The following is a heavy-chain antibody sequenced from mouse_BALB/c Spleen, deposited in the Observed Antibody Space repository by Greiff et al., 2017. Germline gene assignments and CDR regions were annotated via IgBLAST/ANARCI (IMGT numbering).Heavy chain of an antibody. J-gene: IGHJ2*01. Sequence: EVQLQQSGAELVRSGASVKLSCTASGFNIKDYFMHWVKQRPEQGLEWIGWIDPENGDTEYAPKFQGKATMTADTSSNTAYLQLSSLTSEDTAVYYCATGPITTKGDYWGQGTTLTVSS. CDR2: IDPENGDT. CDR3: ATGPITTKGDY. D-gene: IGHD2-4*01. V-gene: IGHV14-4*02. CDR1: GFNIKDYF.